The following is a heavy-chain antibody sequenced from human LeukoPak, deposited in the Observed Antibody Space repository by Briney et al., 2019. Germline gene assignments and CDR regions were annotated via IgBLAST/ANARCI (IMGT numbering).Heavy chain of an antibody. CDR1: GFTFSDYY. CDR3: ARVPEYYYYGMDV. V-gene: IGHV3-11*01. CDR2: ISSSGSTI. J-gene: IGHJ6*02. Sequence: GGSLRLSCAASGFTFSDYYMSWIRQAPGKGLEWVSYISSSGSTIYYADSVKGRFTISRDNAENSLYLQMNSLRAEDTAVYYCARVPEYYYYGMDVWGQGTTVTVSS.